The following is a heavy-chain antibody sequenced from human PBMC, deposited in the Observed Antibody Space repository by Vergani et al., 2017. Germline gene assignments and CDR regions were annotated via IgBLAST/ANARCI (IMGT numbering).Heavy chain of an antibody. V-gene: IGHV3-21*01. D-gene: IGHD5-24*01. J-gene: IGHJ4*02. Sequence: EVQLLESGGGLAQPGGSLRLSCAASGFTFRNYAMTWVRQAPGKGLEWVSTINSRSNYIHYADSVKGRFIISRDNANNSVYLQMNSLRVEDTAVYYCATDKMIGRWMQFVYWGQGTLVSVSS. CDR1: GFTFRNYA. CDR2: INSRSNYI. CDR3: ATDKMIGRWMQFVY.